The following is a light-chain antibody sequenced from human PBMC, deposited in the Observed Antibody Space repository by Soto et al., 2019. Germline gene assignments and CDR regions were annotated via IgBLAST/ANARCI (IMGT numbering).Light chain of an antibody. CDR2: AAS. V-gene: IGKV1-8*01. J-gene: IGKJ1*01. CDR1: QGISSY. CDR3: QQYNNWWT. Sequence: AIRMTQSPSSLSASTGDRVTITCRASQGISSYLAWYQQKPGKAPKLLIYAASTLQSGVPSRFSGSGSGTDFTLTISCLQSEDFAVYYCQQYNNWWTFGQGTKVDIK.